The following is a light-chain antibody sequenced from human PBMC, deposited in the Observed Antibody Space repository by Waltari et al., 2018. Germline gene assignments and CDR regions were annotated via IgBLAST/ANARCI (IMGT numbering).Light chain of an antibody. J-gene: IGKJ2*01. V-gene: IGKV1-5*03. CDR2: KAS. CDR1: QSILTW. CDR3: QQYSSHYT. Sequence: DIQMTQSPSTLSASVGDRVTITCRASQSILTWLAWCQQKPGKAPKLLIYKASNLQSGVPSRFSGSGSGTEFTLTISSLQPDDFATYYCQQYSSHYTFGQGTKLEIK.